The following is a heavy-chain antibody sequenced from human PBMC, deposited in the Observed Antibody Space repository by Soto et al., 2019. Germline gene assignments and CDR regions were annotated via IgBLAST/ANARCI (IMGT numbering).Heavy chain of an antibody. Sequence: QVQLVESGGGLVQPGGSLRLSCAASGFTFGDYEMSWIRQAAGKGPEWVSFLSRSGSTIYYADPVKGRFSISRDNAENSLYLQRESMRVEDPATYFCASSSGWYEADAFDMWFKGTMVTVSA. CDR1: GFTFGDYE. CDR3: ASSSGWYEADAFDM. V-gene: IGHV3-11*01. J-gene: IGHJ3*02. CDR2: LSRSGSTI. D-gene: IGHD6-19*01.